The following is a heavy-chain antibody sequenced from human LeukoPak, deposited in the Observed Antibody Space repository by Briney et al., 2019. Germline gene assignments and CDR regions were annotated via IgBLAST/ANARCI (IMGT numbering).Heavy chain of an antibody. CDR1: SGSISSGSYY. CDR2: THTSGTT. CDR3: GRDREGGVFDS. V-gene: IGHV4-61*02. J-gene: IGHJ4*02. D-gene: IGHD1-26*01. Sequence: SETLSLTCTVSSGSISSGSYYWSWIRQPAGKGLEWVGRTHTSGTTNYNPSLESRITVSVDTSKQQFYLNLISETAADTAVYYCGRDREGGVFDSWGQGILVTVSS.